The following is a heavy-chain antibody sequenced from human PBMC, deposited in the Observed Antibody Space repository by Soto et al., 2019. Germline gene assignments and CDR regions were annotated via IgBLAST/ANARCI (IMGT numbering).Heavy chain of an antibody. CDR2: IYTSGST. V-gene: IGHV4-4*07. Sequence: QVQLQESGPGLVKPSETLSLTCTVSGGSISSNYWSWIRQPAGKGLEWIGRIYTSGSTNYNPSLNIRVTMSVDTSKHQFSLKLSSVTAADTAVYYCARDGGSYPTEWFDPWGQGTLVTVSS. D-gene: IGHD1-26*01. J-gene: IGHJ5*02. CDR1: GGSISSNY. CDR3: ARDGGSYPTEWFDP.